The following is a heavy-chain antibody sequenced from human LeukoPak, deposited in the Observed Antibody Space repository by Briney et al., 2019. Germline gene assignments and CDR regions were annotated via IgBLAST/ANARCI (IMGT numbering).Heavy chain of an antibody. CDR3: ARVTLSRVRGVIITSAFDI. CDR1: GYTFTGYY. D-gene: IGHD3-10*01. J-gene: IGHJ3*02. V-gene: IGHV1-2*02. CDR2: INPNSGGT. Sequence: ASVRVSCKAFGYTFTGYYMHWVRQAPGQGLEWMGWINPNSGGTNYAQKFQGRVTMTRDTSISTAYMELSRLRSDDTAVYYCARVTLSRVRGVIITSAFDIWGQGTMVTVSS.